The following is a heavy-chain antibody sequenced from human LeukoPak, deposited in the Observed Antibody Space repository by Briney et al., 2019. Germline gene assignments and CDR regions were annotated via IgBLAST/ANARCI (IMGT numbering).Heavy chain of an antibody. V-gene: IGHV3-9*01. CDR1: GFTFDDYA. CDR2: ISWNSGSI. D-gene: IGHD6-19*01. Sequence: GGSLRLSCAASGFTFDDYAMHWVRQAPGKGLEWVSGISWNSGSIGYADSVKGRFTISRVNAKNSLYLQMNSLRAEDTALYYCAKDPSSGGYYFDYWGQGTLVTVSS. CDR3: AKDPSSGGYYFDY. J-gene: IGHJ4*02.